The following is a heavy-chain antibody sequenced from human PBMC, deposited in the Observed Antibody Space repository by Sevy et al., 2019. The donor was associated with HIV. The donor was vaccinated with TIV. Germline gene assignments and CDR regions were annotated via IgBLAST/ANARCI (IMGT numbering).Heavy chain of an antibody. CDR2: ISAYNGNT. D-gene: IGHD2-2*01. V-gene: IGHV1-18*01. CDR1: SYTFTSYG. Sequence: ASVKVSCKASSYTFTSYGISWVRQAPGQGLEWMGWISAYNGNTNYAQKLQGRVTMTTDTSTSTAYMELRSLRSDDTAVYYCARAQVPAAVAEYFQHWGQGTLVTVSS. CDR3: ARAQVPAAVAEYFQH. J-gene: IGHJ1*01.